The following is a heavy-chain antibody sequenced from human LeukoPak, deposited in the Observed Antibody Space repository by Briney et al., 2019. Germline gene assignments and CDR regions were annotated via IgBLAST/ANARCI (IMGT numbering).Heavy chain of an antibody. CDR3: ARQEAGYSSSWYGGYFDY. V-gene: IGHV4-39*01. D-gene: IGHD6-13*01. J-gene: IGHJ4*02. CDR2: IYYSGST. Sequence: SETLSLTCTVSGGSISSSSYYWGWIRQPPGTGLEWIGSIYYSGSTYYNPSLKSRVTISVDTSKNQFSLKLSSVTAADTAVYYCARQEAGYSSSWYGGYFDYWGQGTLVTVSS. CDR1: GGSISSSSYY.